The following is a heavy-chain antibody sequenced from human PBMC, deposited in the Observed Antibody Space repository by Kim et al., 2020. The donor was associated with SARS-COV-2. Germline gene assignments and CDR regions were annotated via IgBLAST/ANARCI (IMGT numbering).Heavy chain of an antibody. Sequence: SETLSLTCTVSGGSISSYYWSWIRQPPGKGLEWIGYIYYSGSTNYNPSLKSRVTISVDTSKNQFPLKLSSVTAADTAVYYCARDSGGGWYTFDYWGQGTLVTVSS. D-gene: IGHD6-19*01. J-gene: IGHJ4*02. CDR1: GGSISSYY. CDR2: IYYSGST. V-gene: IGHV4-59*01. CDR3: ARDSGGGWYTFDY.